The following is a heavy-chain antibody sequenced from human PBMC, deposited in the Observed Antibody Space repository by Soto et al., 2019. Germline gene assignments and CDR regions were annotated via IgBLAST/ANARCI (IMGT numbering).Heavy chain of an antibody. CDR3: ARDLRITMLRGPSPGY. D-gene: IGHD3-10*01. J-gene: IGHJ4*02. CDR1: GFTFSSYG. CDR2: IWYDGGNK. V-gene: IGHV3-33*01. Sequence: GGSLRLSCAAPGFTFSSYGMHWVRQAPGKGLEWVALIWYDGGNKYYADSVKGRFTISRDNSKNTLYLQMNSLRAEDTAVYYCARDLRITMLRGPSPGYWGQGTLVTVSS.